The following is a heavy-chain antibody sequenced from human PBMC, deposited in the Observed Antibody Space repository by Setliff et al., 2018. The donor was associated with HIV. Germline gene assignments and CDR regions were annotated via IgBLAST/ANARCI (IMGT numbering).Heavy chain of an antibody. V-gene: IGHV3-23*01. Sequence: GGSLRLSCAASRFTFSNYAMSWVRQAPGKGLEWVSVISGSGGNTYYADSVKGRFTISRDNSKNTLYLQMNSLRVEDTAVYYCAREQQWRAGAFDIWGQGTMVTVSS. CDR1: RFTFSNYA. CDR3: AREQQWRAGAFDI. D-gene: IGHD6-19*01. J-gene: IGHJ3*02. CDR2: ISGSGGNT.